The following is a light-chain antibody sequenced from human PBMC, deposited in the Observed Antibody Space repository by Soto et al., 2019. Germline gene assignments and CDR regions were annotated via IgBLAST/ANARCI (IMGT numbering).Light chain of an antibody. V-gene: IGKV1-39*01. Sequence: DIQMTQSPSSLSASVEDRVIITCRASQSISNHLNWYQQKPGKAPKLLIFAASSLQSGVPSRFSGSRSGPDFTLTISSLQPDDVATYYCQHYNSYSEAFGQGTKVDIK. CDR1: QSISNH. CDR2: AAS. J-gene: IGKJ1*01. CDR3: QHYNSYSEA.